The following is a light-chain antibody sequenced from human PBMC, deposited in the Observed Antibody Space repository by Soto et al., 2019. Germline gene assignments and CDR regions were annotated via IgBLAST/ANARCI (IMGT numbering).Light chain of an antibody. V-gene: IGKV1-5*03. J-gene: IGKJ4*01. Sequence: DIQMTQSPSTLSASVGDRVTITCRASQSISSWLAWYQQKVGKAPQLLIYKASNLQSGVPSRFTGGGSGTEFTLTISSLQPDDFATYYCLQYSNYPLPVGGVTTVDIX. CDR2: KAS. CDR1: QSISSW. CDR3: LQYSNYPLP.